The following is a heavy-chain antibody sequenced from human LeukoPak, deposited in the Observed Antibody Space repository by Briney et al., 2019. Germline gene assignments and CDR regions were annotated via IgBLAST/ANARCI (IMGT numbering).Heavy chain of an antibody. J-gene: IGHJ6*02. V-gene: IGHV3-23*01. CDR2: ISGSGGST. D-gene: IGHD3-3*01. CDR1: GFTFSSYA. CDR3: AKDRSVGVAIYYYYGMDV. Sequence: GASLTLSCAASGFTFSSYAMSWVRQAPGKGLEWASTISGSGGSTYYADSVKGRFTISRDNSKNTLYLQMNSLRVEDTAVYYCAKDRSVGVAIYYYYGMDVWGQGTTVTVSS.